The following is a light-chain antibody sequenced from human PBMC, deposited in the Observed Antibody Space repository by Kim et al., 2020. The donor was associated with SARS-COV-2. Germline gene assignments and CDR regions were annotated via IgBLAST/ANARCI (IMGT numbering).Light chain of an antibody. J-gene: IGKJ2*01. V-gene: IGKV3-15*01. CDR3: QQYNNWPPGA. CDR2: GAS. Sequence: VSPGERATLSCRASQSVSSNLAWYQQKPGQAPRLLIYGASTRATGIPARFSGSGSGTEFTLTISSLQSEDFAVYYCQQYNNWPPGAFGQGTKLEIK. CDR1: QSVSSN.